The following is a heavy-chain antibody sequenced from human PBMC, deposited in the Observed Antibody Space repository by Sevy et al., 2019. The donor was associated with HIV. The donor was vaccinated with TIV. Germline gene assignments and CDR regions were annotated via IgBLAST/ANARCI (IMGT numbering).Heavy chain of an antibody. CDR2: ISYDGSNK. Sequence: LSLTCAASGFTFSSYAMHWVRQAPGKGLEWVAVISYDGSNKYYADSVKGRFTISRDNSKNTLYLQMNSLRAEDTAVYYCARVSYCTNGVCFYGPFDYWGQGTLVTVSS. V-gene: IGHV3-30-3*01. D-gene: IGHD2-8*01. J-gene: IGHJ4*02. CDR1: GFTFSSYA. CDR3: ARVSYCTNGVCFYGPFDY.